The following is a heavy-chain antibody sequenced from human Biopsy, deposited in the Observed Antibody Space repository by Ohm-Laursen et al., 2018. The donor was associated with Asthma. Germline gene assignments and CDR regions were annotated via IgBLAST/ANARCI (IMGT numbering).Heavy chain of an antibody. D-gene: IGHD3-3*01. CDR3: AKWDTYYDFWSGYYTRCNYYYYGMDV. Sequence: SLRLSCTASGFTSSSYGMHWVRQAPGKGLEWVAVISYDGSNKYYADSVKGRFTISRDNSKNTLYLQMNSLRAEDTAVYYCAKWDTYYDFWSGYYTRCNYYYYGMDVWGQGTTVTVSS. CDR2: ISYDGSNK. V-gene: IGHV3-30*18. CDR1: GFTSSSYG. J-gene: IGHJ6*02.